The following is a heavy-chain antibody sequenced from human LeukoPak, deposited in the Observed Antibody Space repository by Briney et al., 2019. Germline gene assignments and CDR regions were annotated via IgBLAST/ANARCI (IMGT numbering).Heavy chain of an antibody. J-gene: IGHJ4*02. Sequence: GSLRLSCAASGFTFSSYAMHWVRQAPGKGLEWVAFIHYDGSNNYYADSVKGRFTISRDNSKNTLYLQMNTLRAEDTAVYYCARLLVYGSGAEAFDYWGQGALVTVSS. CDR2: IHYDGSNN. CDR3: ARLLVYGSGAEAFDY. V-gene: IGHV3-30*02. CDR1: GFTFSSYA. D-gene: IGHD3-10*01.